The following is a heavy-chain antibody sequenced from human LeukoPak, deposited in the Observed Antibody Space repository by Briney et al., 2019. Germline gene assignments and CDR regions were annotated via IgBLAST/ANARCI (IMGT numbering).Heavy chain of an antibody. CDR1: GGSISSGGYY. CDR2: IYYSGST. Sequence: SQTLSLTCTVSGGSISSGGYYWSWIRQHPGKGLEWIGYIYYSGSTYYNPSLKSRVTISVDTSKNQFSLKLSSVTAADTAVYYCARARGVRGVIEYYFDYWAREPWSPSPQ. D-gene: IGHD3-10*01. V-gene: IGHV4-31*03. J-gene: IGHJ4*02. CDR3: ARARGVRGVIEYYFDY.